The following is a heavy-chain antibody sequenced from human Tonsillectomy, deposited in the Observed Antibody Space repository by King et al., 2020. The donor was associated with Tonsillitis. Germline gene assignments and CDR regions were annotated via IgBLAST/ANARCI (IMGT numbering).Heavy chain of an antibody. V-gene: IGHV3-15*07. D-gene: IGHD3-22*01. CDR2: IKSKTDGGTT. CDR1: GFAFSNAW. CDR3: TTEFIFYDSSGWDAFDI. Sequence: VQLVESGGGLVKPGGSLRLSCAASGFAFSNAWMNWVRQAPGKGLEWVGRIKSKTDGGTTDYAAPVKGRFTISRDDSKNTLYLQMNSLKTEDTAVYYCTTEFIFYDSSGWDAFDIWGQGTMVTVSS. J-gene: IGHJ3*02.